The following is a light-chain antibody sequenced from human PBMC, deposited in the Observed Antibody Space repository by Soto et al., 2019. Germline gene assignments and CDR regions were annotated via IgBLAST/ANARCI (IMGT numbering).Light chain of an antibody. CDR2: DAS. J-gene: IGKJ1*01. Sequence: IQMTQSPSTLSASVGDRITITCRASQSISSWLAWYQQKPGKAPKLLIYDASSLESGVPSRFSGSGSGTEFTLTISSLQPDDFATYYCQQYNSYSWTFGQGTKVDI. V-gene: IGKV1-5*01. CDR3: QQYNSYSWT. CDR1: QSISSW.